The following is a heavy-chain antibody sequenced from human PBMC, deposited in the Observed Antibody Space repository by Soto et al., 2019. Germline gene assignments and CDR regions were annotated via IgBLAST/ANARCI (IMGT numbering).Heavy chain of an antibody. CDR3: ASDGYRGVNDY. Sequence: QVQLVQPGAEVKKPGSSVKVSCKASGGTFSSYTISWVRQAPGQGLEWMGRIIPILGIANYAQKFQGRVTITADKSTSTAYMELSSLRSEDTAVSYCASDGYRGVNDYWGKGTLVTVSS. D-gene: IGHD5-18*01. CDR1: GGTFSSYT. J-gene: IGHJ4*02. CDR2: IIPILGIA. V-gene: IGHV1-69*02.